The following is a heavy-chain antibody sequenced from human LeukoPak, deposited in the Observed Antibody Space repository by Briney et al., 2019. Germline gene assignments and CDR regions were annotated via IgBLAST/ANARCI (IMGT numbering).Heavy chain of an antibody. CDR1: GGSFSGYY. J-gene: IGHJ5*02. Sequence: PSETLSLTCAVYGGSFSGYYWSWIRQPPGKGLEWIGEINHSGSTNYNPSLKSRVTISVDTSKNQFSLKLSSVTAADTAVYYCARGITMVRGVMIWFDPWGQGTLVTVSS. CDR3: ARGITMVRGVMIWFDP. D-gene: IGHD3-10*01. CDR2: INHSGST. V-gene: IGHV4-34*01.